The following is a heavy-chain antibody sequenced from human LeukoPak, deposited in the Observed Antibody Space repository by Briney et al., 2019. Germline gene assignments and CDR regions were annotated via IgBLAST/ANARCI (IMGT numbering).Heavy chain of an antibody. CDR1: RFTFSSYA. CDR2: ISGSGGST. V-gene: IGHV3-23*01. CDR3: AKENYDILTGYSRFDY. Sequence: GGSLRLSCAASRFTFSSYAMNWVRQAPGKGLEWVSAISGSGGSTYYADSVEGRFTISRDNSKNTLYLQMNSLRAEDTAVYYCAKENYDILTGYSRFDYWGQGTLVTVSS. D-gene: IGHD3-9*01. J-gene: IGHJ4*02.